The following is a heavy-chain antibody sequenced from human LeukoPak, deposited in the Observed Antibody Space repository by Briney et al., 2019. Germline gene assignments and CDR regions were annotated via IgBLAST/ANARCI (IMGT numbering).Heavy chain of an antibody. CDR1: GFTFSSYG. Sequence: GGSLRLSCAASGFTFSSYGMHWVRQAPGKGLEWVAFIRYDGSNKYYADSVKGRFTISRDNSKNTLYLQMNSLRAEDTAAYYCARDLSHYDFWSGYYPIGIDYWGQGTLVTVSS. J-gene: IGHJ4*02. V-gene: IGHV3-30*02. CDR2: IRYDGSNK. D-gene: IGHD3-3*01. CDR3: ARDLSHYDFWSGYYPIGIDY.